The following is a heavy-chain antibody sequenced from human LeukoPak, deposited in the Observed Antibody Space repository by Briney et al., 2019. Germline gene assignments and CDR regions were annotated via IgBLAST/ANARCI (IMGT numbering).Heavy chain of an antibody. CDR2: INHSGST. CDR1: GGSISSSSYY. Sequence: SETLSLTCTVSGGSISSSSYYWGWIRQPPGKGLEWIGEINHSGSTNYNPSLKSRVTISVDTSKNQFSLKLSSVTAADTAVYYCARGRRDGYNRYFDYWGQGTLVTVSS. D-gene: IGHD5-24*01. J-gene: IGHJ4*02. CDR3: ARGRRDGYNRYFDY. V-gene: IGHV4-39*07.